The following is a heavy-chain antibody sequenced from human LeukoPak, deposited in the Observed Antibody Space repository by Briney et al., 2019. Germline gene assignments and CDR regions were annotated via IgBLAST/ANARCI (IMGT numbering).Heavy chain of an antibody. CDR1: GYTFTSYG. CDR2: ISAYNGNT. D-gene: IGHD3-3*01. J-gene: IGHJ3*02. CDR3: AREGWSGYYSYGAFDI. Sequence: ASVKVSCKASGYTFTSYGISWVRQAPGQGLEWMGWISAYNGNTNYAQKLQGRVTMTTDTSTSTAYMELRSLRSGDTAVYYCAREGWSGYYSYGAFDIWGQGTMVTVSS. V-gene: IGHV1-18*01.